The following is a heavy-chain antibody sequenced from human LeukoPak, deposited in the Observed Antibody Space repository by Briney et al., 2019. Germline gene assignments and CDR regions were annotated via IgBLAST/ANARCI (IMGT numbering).Heavy chain of an antibody. CDR2: IYHSGST. D-gene: IGHD6-13*01. CDR1: GGSISSSIW. J-gene: IGHJ4*02. V-gene: IGHV4-4*02. Sequence: SETLSLTCAVSGGSISSSIWWNWVRQPPGKVLEWIGEIYHSGSTNYNPSVKSRVTISVDKSKNQFSLWLSSVTAADTAVYYCASLYSSSWYQDYWGQGTLVTVSS. CDR3: ASLYSSSWYQDY.